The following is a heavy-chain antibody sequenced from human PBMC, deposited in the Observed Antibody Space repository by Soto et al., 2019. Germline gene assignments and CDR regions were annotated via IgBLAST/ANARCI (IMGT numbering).Heavy chain of an antibody. CDR3: ARSYGDRYGMDV. V-gene: IGHV3-30-3*01. D-gene: IGHD4-17*01. CDR2: ISYDGSNK. J-gene: IGHJ6*01. CDR1: GFTFSSYA. Sequence: QVQLVESGGGVVQPGRSLRLSCAASGFTFSSYAMHWVRQAPGKGLEWVAVISYDGSNKYYADSVKGRFTISRDNSKNTRYLQMNSLSAEDTAVYYCARSYGDRYGMDVWGEGTTVTVSS.